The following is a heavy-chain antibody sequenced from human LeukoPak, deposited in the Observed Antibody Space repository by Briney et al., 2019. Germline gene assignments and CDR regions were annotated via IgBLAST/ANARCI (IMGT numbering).Heavy chain of an antibody. CDR3: ARQVRCSSTSCYSDRNYYYYYMDV. D-gene: IGHD2-2*01. V-gene: IGHV4-34*01. CDR1: GGSFSGYY. J-gene: IGHJ6*03. Sequence: SETLSLTCAVYGGSFSGYYWSWIRQPPGKGLEWIGEINHSGSTNYNPSLKSRVTISVDTSKNQFSLKLSSVTAADTAVYYCARQVRCSSTSCYSDRNYYYYYMDVWGKGTTVTISS. CDR2: INHSGST.